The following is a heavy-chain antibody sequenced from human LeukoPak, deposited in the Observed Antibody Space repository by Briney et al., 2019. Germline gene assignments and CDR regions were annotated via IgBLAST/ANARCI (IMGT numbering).Heavy chain of an antibody. CDR1: NGYISNSNFY. CDR3: ARASDYDILTGLTQNWFDP. D-gene: IGHD3-9*01. V-gene: IGHV4-39*07. Sequence: PSETLSLTCTVSNGYISNSNFYWGWIRQPPGKGLEWIGSIFYDGSSDYNPSLKSRVTMSVDTSKNQFSLKLSSVTAADTAVYYCARASDYDILTGLTQNWFDPWGQGTLVTVSS. J-gene: IGHJ5*02. CDR2: IFYDGSS.